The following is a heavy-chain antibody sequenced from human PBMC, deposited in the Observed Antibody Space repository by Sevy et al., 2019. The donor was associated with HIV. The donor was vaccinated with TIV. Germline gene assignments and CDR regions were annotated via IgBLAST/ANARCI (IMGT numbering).Heavy chain of an antibody. CDR1: GFIFSSHG. V-gene: IGHV3-30*18. J-gene: IGHJ3*01. CDR3: VKDSGRLALDAFDV. D-gene: IGHD3-10*01. CDR2: RSYDGSNK. Sequence: GGSLRPSCAASGFIFSSHGMHWVRQAPGKGLEWVAFRSYDGSNKHYAESVKGRLTISRDNFKNTLSLQMNSLRAEDTAVYYCVKDSGRLALDAFDVWGQGTMVTVSS.